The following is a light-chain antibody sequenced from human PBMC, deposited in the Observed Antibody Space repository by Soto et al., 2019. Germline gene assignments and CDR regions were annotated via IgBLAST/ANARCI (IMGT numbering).Light chain of an antibody. Sequence: EIVRTQSTATLSMPPGARAPLSCRASQTVTSTYLAWYQQKPGQAPRLLIYGISSRATGVPDRFSGSGSGTDFTLTISRLEPEDFAVYYCQQYTDWPLTFGQGTKVDIK. V-gene: IGKV3-20*01. CDR2: GIS. CDR1: QTVTSTY. CDR3: QQYTDWPLT. J-gene: IGKJ1*01.